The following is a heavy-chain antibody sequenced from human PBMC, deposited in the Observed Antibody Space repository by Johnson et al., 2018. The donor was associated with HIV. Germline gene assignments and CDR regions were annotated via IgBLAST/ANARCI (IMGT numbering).Heavy chain of an antibody. J-gene: IGHJ3*02. Sequence: VQLVESGGGLIQPGGSLRLSCAASGFTVSNIFMNWVRQAPGKGLEWLSVTYSDGDTYYADPVKGRFTTSRDNAKNTMYLQMNSLRAEDTAVYYCARAGSSSDDAFDIWGQGTMVTVSS. D-gene: IGHD6-6*01. CDR1: GFTVSNIF. V-gene: IGHV3-53*01. CDR2: TYSDGDT. CDR3: ARAGSSSDDAFDI.